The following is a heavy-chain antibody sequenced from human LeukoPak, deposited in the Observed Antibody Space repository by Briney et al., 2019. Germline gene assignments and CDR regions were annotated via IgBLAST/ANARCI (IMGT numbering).Heavy chain of an antibody. CDR3: ARDAGSSWPNWFDP. D-gene: IGHD6-13*01. V-gene: IGHV1-18*04. CDR2: ISAYNGNT. CDR1: GYTFTGYY. J-gene: IGHJ5*02. Sequence: GASVKVSCKASGYTFTGYYMHWVRQAPGQGLEWMGWISAYNGNTNYAQKLQGRVTMTTDTSTSTAYMELRSLRSDDTAVYYCARDAGSSWPNWFDPWGQGTLVTVSS.